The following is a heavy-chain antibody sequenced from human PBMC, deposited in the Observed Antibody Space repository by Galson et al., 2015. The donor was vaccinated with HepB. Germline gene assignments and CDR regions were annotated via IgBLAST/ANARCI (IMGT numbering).Heavy chain of an antibody. Sequence: SLRLSCAASGFAFNKYAMSWVRQAPGKGLEWVSGISGSGGNTDYADSVKGRFTISRDNSKSPLYLQMDGLRAEDTAIYYCAKPRDYGGYDAFDSWGQGTLVTVSS. CDR2: ISGSGGNT. CDR1: GFAFNKYA. CDR3: AKPRDYGGYDAFDS. D-gene: IGHD4-17*01. V-gene: IGHV3-23*01. J-gene: IGHJ4*02.